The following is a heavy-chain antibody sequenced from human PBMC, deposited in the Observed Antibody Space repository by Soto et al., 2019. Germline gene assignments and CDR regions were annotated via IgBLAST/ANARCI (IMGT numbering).Heavy chain of an antibody. CDR2: IYWHDDK. J-gene: IGHJ4*02. CDR3: VRRQRDSGPNGDY. Sequence: ESGPTLVNPTETLTLTCTFSGFSLSTSGMGVGWIRQPPGKALEWLALIYWHDDKRYSPSLSNRLTVTKDDSKNQVVLTMTDMEPVDTATYYCVRRQRDSGPNGDYWGQGILVTVS. V-gene: IGHV2-5*01. D-gene: IGHD3-10*01. CDR1: GFSLSTSGMG.